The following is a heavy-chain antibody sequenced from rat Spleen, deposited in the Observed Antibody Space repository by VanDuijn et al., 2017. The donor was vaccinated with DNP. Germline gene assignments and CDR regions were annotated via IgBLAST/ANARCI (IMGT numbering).Heavy chain of an antibody. CDR2: ITTISGRT. V-gene: IGHV5S13*01. D-gene: IGHD5-1*01. CDR3: ARGSGTYYWYFDF. J-gene: IGHJ1*01. Sequence: EVQLVESGGGLVQPGRSLKLSCAASGFIFSNYGMAWVRQAPKKGLEWVATITTISGRTYYRDSVKGRFTISRDNANSILYLQMNSLRSEDTATYYCARGSGTYYWYFDFWGPGTMVTVSS. CDR1: GFIFSNYG.